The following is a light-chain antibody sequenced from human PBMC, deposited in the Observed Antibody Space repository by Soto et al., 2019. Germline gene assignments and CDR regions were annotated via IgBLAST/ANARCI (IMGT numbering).Light chain of an antibody. Sequence: DIQMTQSPSSLSASVGDRITITCRASQGISTWLAWYQQKPQKAPRSLIYAASKLQSGVPPRFSGSGSGTDFTLTISSLQPEDFATYYCQQYDGYPPTFGQGTKVEIK. J-gene: IGKJ1*01. V-gene: IGKV1D-16*01. CDR1: QGISTW. CDR3: QQYDGYPPT. CDR2: AAS.